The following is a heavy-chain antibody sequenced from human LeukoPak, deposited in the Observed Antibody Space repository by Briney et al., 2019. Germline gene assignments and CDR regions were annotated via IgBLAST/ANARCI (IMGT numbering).Heavy chain of an antibody. D-gene: IGHD3-10*01. Sequence: SETLSLTCTVSGGSISSGGYYWSWIRQHPGKGLEWIGYIYYSGSTYYNPSLESRVTISVDTSKNQFSLKLSSVTAADTAVYYCARDRQFPSYYYGSGSYYNWFDPWGQGTLVTVSP. CDR1: GGSISSGGYY. J-gene: IGHJ5*02. V-gene: IGHV4-31*03. CDR3: ARDRQFPSYYYGSGSYYNWFDP. CDR2: IYYSGST.